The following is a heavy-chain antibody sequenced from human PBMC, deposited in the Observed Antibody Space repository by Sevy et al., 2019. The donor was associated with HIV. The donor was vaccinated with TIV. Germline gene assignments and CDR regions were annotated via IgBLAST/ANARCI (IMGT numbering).Heavy chain of an antibody. D-gene: IGHD2-2*01. CDR2: ISGRSIYI. J-gene: IGHJ4*01. CDR3: ARDGGCSSTSCLLYFDS. Sequence: GGSLRLSCAASGFTFSDYYMNWVRQAPGKGLEWVSSISGRSIYIHYADSVRGRFTISRDNAKNSLYLQMNSLRADDTAVYFCARDGGCSSTSCLLYFDSWGQGALVTVSS. V-gene: IGHV3-21*06. CDR1: GFTFSDYY.